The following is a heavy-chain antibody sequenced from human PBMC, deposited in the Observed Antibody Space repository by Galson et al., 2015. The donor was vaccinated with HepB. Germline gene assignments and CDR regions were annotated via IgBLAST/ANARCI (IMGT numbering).Heavy chain of an antibody. D-gene: IGHD6-19*01. CDR3: ARDLSEQWLVPYYYYYGMDV. J-gene: IGHJ6*02. CDR2: ISYDGSNK. Sequence: SLRLSCAASGFTFSSYAMHWVRQAPGKGLEWVAVISYDGSNKYYADSVKGRFTISRDNSKNTLYLQMNSLRAEDTAVYYCARDLSEQWLVPYYYYYGMDVWGQGTTVTVSS. V-gene: IGHV3-30*04. CDR1: GFTFSSYA.